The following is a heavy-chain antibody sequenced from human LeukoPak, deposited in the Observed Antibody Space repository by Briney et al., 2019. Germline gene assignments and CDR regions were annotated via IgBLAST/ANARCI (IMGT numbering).Heavy chain of an antibody. J-gene: IGHJ4*02. CDR3: ARAPNYDFWSGYSAVHFDY. CDR2: ISSSGSTI. V-gene: IGHV3-48*03. Sequence: GGSLRLSCAASGFTFSSYGMNWVRQAPGKGLEWVSYISSSGSTISYADSVKGRFTISRDNAKNSLYLQMNSLRAEDTAVYYCARAPNYDFWSGYSAVHFDYWGQGTLVTVSS. CDR1: GFTFSSYG. D-gene: IGHD3-3*01.